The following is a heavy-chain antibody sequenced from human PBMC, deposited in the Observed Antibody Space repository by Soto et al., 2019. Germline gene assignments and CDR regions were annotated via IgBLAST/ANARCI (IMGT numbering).Heavy chain of an antibody. Sequence: QVHLVQSGAEVKSPGAAGKVSCKVSGAGDTFSNYGLNWRRQAPGQGVEWMGGTIPAFGTANYAQKFQGRVTITADTPTTTAYMERSSLRSDDTAVYYCWRHDKTALPPLAPWGRGPLVSVSS. D-gene: IGHD1-1*01. J-gene: IGHJ5*02. CDR3: WRHDKTALPPLAP. V-gene: IGHV1-69*06. CDR2: TIPAFGTA. CDR1: GAGDTFSNYG.